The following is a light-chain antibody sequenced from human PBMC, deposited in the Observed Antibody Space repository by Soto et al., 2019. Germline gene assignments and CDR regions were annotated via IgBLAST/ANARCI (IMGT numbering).Light chain of an antibody. Sequence: QSVLTQPRSVSGSPGQSVTISCTGTSSDVGAYNYVSWYQQHPGKAPKLMIYDVNKRPSGVPDRFSGSKSGNTASLTISGLQSEDEADYFCCSYAGTYTYVFATGTKV. CDR2: DVN. V-gene: IGLV2-11*01. J-gene: IGLJ1*01. CDR1: SSDVGAYNY. CDR3: CSYAGTYTYV.